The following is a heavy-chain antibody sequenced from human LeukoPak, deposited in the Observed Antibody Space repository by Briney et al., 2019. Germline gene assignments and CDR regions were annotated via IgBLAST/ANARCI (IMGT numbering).Heavy chain of an antibody. CDR2: IYPADSDI. V-gene: IGHV5-51*01. CDR1: GYSINNYW. D-gene: IGHD2-15*01. Sequence: PGESLKISCKGSGYSINNYWIGWERQIPGKGLEWMGIIYPADSDIRYSPSFQGQVTISADKSISTAYLQWSSLKASDTAMYYCARQEYCSGSSCYTWFDPWGQGTLVTVSS. CDR3: ARQEYCSGSSCYTWFDP. J-gene: IGHJ5*02.